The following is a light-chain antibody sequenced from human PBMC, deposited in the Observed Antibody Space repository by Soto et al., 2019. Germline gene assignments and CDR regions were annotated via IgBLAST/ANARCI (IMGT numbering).Light chain of an antibody. Sequence: PGGRATLSCRASQRVSSYLAWYQQRPGQAPRLLIYDASIRATAIPARFSGSGSGTDFTLTISSLEPEDSAVYYCHHSRAFGQGTKLEIK. CDR1: QRVSSY. J-gene: IGKJ2*01. CDR2: DAS. V-gene: IGKV3-11*01. CDR3: HHSRA.